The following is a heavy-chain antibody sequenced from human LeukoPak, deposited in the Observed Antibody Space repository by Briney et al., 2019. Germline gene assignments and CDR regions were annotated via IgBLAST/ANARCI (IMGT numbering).Heavy chain of an antibody. D-gene: IGHD6-6*01. J-gene: IGHJ3*02. V-gene: IGHV1-46*01. CDR2: INPTGTTT. Sequence: ASVKVSCKASGYTFINNWMHWVRQAPGQGLKSVGLINPTGTTTLYAQKFQGRFTLTRDMSTRTDYMELRSLKSEDTAVYYCARGGSSSDAFDIWGQGTMVTVSS. CDR1: GYTFINNW. CDR3: ARGGSSSDAFDI.